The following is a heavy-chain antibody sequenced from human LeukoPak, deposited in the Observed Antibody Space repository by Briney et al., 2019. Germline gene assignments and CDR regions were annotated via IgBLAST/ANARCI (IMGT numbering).Heavy chain of an antibody. CDR1: GFTFSSYS. Sequence: GGSLRLSCAASGFTFSSYSMNWVRQAPGKGLEWVSSISSSSSYIYYADSVKGRFTISRDNAKNSLYLQMNSLRAEDTAVYYCARDLSDDYGDSIDAFDIWAKGQWSPSLQ. D-gene: IGHD4-17*01. J-gene: IGHJ3*02. CDR3: ARDLSDDYGDSIDAFDI. V-gene: IGHV3-21*01. CDR2: ISSSSSYI.